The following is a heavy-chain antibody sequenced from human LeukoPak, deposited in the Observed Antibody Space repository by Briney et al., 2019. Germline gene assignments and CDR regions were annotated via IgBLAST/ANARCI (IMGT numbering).Heavy chain of an antibody. CDR2: IKWNGGST. CDR1: GFTFDDYG. J-gene: IGHJ4*02. D-gene: IGHD3-22*01. Sequence: PGGSLRLSCAASGFTFDDYGMSWVRQAPGKGLEWVSGIKWNGGSTYHADSVKGRFTISRDNAKNSLYLQMNSLRAEDTALYYYARVEIGKYCYEGRGYYYGLFGNFDYWGQGTLVTVCS. V-gene: IGHV3-20*04. CDR3: ARVEIGKYCYEGRGYYYGLFGNFDY.